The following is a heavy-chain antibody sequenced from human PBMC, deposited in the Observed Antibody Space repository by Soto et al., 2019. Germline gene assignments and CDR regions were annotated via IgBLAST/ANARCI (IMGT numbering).Heavy chain of an antibody. CDR3: ARSTGSSSWYEYNWFDP. CDR1: GYSFTGYW. V-gene: IGHV5-51*01. CDR2: IYPRDSDT. J-gene: IGHJ5*02. D-gene: IGHD6-13*01. Sequence: GESLKISCKGSGYSFTGYWIGWVRQMPGKGLEWMGIIYPRDSDTRYSPSVEGQVTMSVDKSVSTAYLQWSSLKASDTAMYYCARSTGSSSWYEYNWFDPWGQGTRVTVSS.